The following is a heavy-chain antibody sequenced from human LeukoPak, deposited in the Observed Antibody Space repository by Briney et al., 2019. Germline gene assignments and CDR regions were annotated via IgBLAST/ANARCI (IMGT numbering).Heavy chain of an antibody. CDR1: GGTFSSYA. Sequence: ASVKVSCKASGGTFSSYAISWVRQAPGQGLEWMGWISAYNGNTNYAQKLQGRVTMTTDTSTSTAYMELRSLRSDDTAVYYCARDPRIFGVVPYGMDVWGQGTTVTVSS. CDR3: ARDPRIFGVVPYGMDV. V-gene: IGHV1-18*01. CDR2: ISAYNGNT. J-gene: IGHJ6*02. D-gene: IGHD3-3*01.